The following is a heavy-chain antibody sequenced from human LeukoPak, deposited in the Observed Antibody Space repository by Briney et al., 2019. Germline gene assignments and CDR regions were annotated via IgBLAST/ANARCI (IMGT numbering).Heavy chain of an antibody. Sequence: ASVKVSCKASGYTFTSNYIHWVRQAPGQGLEWTGMIYPRDGSTSYAQKFQGRVTVTRDTSTSTVHMELSGLRSEDTAVYYCVRDQEGFDYWGQGTLVTVSS. CDR2: IYPRDGST. J-gene: IGHJ4*02. CDR3: VRDQEGFDY. CDR1: GYTFTSNY. V-gene: IGHV1-46*01.